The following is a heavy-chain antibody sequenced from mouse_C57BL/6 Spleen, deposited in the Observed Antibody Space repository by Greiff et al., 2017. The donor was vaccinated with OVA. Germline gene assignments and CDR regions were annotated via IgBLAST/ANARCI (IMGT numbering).Heavy chain of an antibody. CDR3: GRGGYDLTGTGFDY. CDR1: GYAFSSSW. Sequence: QVQLQQSGPELVKPGASVKISCKASGYAFSSSWMNWVKQRPGKGLEWIGRIYPGDGDTNYNGKFKGKATLTADKSSSTAYMQLSSLTAEDAAVYLCGRGGYDLTGTGFDYWGQGTTLTVSS. J-gene: IGHJ2*01. CDR2: IYPGDGDT. V-gene: IGHV1-82*01. D-gene: IGHD4-1*01.